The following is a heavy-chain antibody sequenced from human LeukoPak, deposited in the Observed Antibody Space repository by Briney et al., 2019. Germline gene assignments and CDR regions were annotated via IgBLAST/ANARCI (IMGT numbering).Heavy chain of an antibody. CDR1: GFTFSSYE. D-gene: IGHD3-16*01. CDR3: AKMSSGGGNWFDP. V-gene: IGHV3-48*03. Sequence: GGSLRLSCAASGFTFSSYEMNWVRQAPGKGLEWVSYISSSGSSIYYADSVKGRFTISRDNSKNTLYLQMNSLRAEDTAVYYCAKMSSGGGNWFDPWGQGTLVTVSS. J-gene: IGHJ5*02. CDR2: ISSSGSSI.